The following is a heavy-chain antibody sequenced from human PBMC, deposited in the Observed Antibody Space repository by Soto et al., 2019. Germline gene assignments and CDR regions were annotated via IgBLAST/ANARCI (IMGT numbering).Heavy chain of an antibody. Sequence: QVQLQESGPGLVKLSETLSLTYTVSGGSISSINNHFSNHYCSWIRLSPGKGLEWIGYISNIGFTRYNPPLKSRVSISVDTSKNQFSPKLTSVTAADTAVYYCATQGFGGLHGLVDVWGQGTTVTVSS. J-gene: IGHJ6*02. D-gene: IGHD3-10*01. CDR1: GGSISSINNHFSNHY. CDR3: ATQGFGGLHGLVDV. CDR2: ISNIGFT. V-gene: IGHV4-61*01.